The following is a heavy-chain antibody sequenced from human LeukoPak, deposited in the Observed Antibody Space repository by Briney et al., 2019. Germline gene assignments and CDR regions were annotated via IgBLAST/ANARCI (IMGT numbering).Heavy chain of an antibody. CDR2: IYYSGST. J-gene: IGHJ4*02. V-gene: IGHV4-59*01. D-gene: IGHD4-17*01. CDR1: GGAITGYY. CDR3: ARGRPPHDYGTLFDY. Sequence: PSETLSLTCTVSGGAITGYYWSWIRQPPGKGLEWIGYIYYSGSTNYNPSLKSRVTMSVDTSKKQFSLKLSSVTAADTAVYYCARGRPPHDYGTLFDYWGQGTPVTVSS.